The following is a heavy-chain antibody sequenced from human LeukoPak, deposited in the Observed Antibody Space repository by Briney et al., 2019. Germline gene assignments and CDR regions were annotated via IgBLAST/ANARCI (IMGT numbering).Heavy chain of an antibody. CDR1: GYTFTSYG. Sequence: ASVKVSCEASGYTFTSYGISWVRQAPGQGLEWMGWISAYNGNTNYAQKFQGRVTMTTDTSTSTAYMELRSLRSGDTAVYYCARDRSFYYYDSSGYQAWGQGTLVTVSS. CDR2: ISAYNGNT. CDR3: ARDRSFYYYDSSGYQA. D-gene: IGHD3-22*01. V-gene: IGHV1-18*01. J-gene: IGHJ5*02.